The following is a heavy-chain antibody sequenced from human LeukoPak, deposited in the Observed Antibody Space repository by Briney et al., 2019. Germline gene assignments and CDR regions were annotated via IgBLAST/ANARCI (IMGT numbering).Heavy chain of an antibody. D-gene: IGHD5-12*01. CDR2: INPNSGGT. CDR1: GYTFTGYY. J-gene: IGHJ4*02. Sequence: ASVKVSCKASGYTFTGYYMHWVRQAPGQGLEWMGWINPNSGGTNYAQKFQGRVTMTRDTSISAAYMELSRLRSDDTAVYYCARQDGSNTHFDYWGQGTLVTVSS. V-gene: IGHV1-2*02. CDR3: ARQDGSNTHFDY.